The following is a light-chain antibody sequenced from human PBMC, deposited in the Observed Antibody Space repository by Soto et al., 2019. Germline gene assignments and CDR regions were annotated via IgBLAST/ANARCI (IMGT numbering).Light chain of an antibody. CDR2: DNN. Sequence: QSVLTQPPSVSGAPGQRVTISCTGSSSNIGAGYHVHWYQQLPGTAPKLLISDNNNRPSGVHDRFSGSKSGTSASLAISGLQAEDESDYYCQSFDSSLRGFVFGTGTKLTVL. CDR3: QSFDSSLRGFV. J-gene: IGLJ1*01. CDR1: SSNIGAGYH. V-gene: IGLV1-40*01.